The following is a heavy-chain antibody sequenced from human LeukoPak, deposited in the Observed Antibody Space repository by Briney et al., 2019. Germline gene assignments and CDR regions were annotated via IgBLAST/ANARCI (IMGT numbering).Heavy chain of an antibody. Sequence: ASVKVSCKASGYTFTGYYMHWVRQAPGQGLEWMGWINPNSGGTNYAQKFQGRVTMTRDTSISTAYMELSRLRSDDTAVYYCARAYYGSGCIRDWFDPWGQGTLVTVSS. CDR2: INPNSGGT. CDR3: ARAYYGSGCIRDWFDP. J-gene: IGHJ5*02. D-gene: IGHD3-10*01. V-gene: IGHV1-2*02. CDR1: GYTFTGYY.